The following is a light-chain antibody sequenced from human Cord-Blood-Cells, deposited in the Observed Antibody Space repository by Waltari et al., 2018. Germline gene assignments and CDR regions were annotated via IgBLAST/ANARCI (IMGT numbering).Light chain of an antibody. CDR3: CSDAGRRV. CDR2: EGS. J-gene: IGLJ3*02. Sequence: QSALTQPASVSGSPGQSITISCTGTSSDVGSYNLVSWYQQHPGKAPKLMIYEGSKRPSGVSNRFSGSKSGNTASLTISGRQAEDEADYYCCSDAGRRVVGGGTKLTVL. V-gene: IGLV2-23*01. CDR1: SSDVGSYNL.